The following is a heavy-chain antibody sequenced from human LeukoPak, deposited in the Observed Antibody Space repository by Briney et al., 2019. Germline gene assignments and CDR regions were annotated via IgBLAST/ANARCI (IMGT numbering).Heavy chain of an antibody. Sequence: SVKVSCKVSGGTFSSYAISWVRQAPGQGLEWMGGIIPIFGTANYAQKFQGRVTITADESTSTAYMELSSLRSEDTAVYYCARVFENYDYVWGSYRHNWFDPWGQGTLVTVSS. CDR1: GGTFSSYA. CDR3: ARVFENYDYVWGSYRHNWFDP. V-gene: IGHV1-69*13. CDR2: IIPIFGTA. J-gene: IGHJ5*02. D-gene: IGHD3-16*02.